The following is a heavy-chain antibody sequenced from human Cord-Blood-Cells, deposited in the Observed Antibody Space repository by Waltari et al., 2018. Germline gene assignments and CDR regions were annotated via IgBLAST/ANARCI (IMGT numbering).Heavy chain of an antibody. D-gene: IGHD1-26*01. V-gene: IGHV4-39*07. Sequence: QLQLQESGPGLVKPSETLSLTCTVSGGSISSSSYYWGWIRQPPGKGLEWIGSIYYSGSTYYNPSLKSRVTISVDTSKNQFSLKLSSVTAADTAVYYWASFYSGSYYYYYYMDVWGKGTTVTVSS. CDR1: GGSISSSSYY. CDR2: IYYSGST. CDR3: ASFYSGSYYYYYYMDV. J-gene: IGHJ6*03.